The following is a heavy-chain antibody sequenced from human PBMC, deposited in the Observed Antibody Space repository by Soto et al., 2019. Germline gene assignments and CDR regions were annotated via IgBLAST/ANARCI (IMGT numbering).Heavy chain of an antibody. J-gene: IGHJ3*02. Sequence: GASVKVSCKASGYTFTSYGISWVRQAPGQGLEWMGWISAYNGNTNYAQKLQGRVTMTTDTSTSTAYMELRSLRSDDTAVYYCARDWVVGSSPDAFDIWGQGTVVTVSS. CDR2: ISAYNGNT. V-gene: IGHV1-18*01. CDR3: ARDWVVGSSPDAFDI. CDR1: GYTFTSYG. D-gene: IGHD6-6*01.